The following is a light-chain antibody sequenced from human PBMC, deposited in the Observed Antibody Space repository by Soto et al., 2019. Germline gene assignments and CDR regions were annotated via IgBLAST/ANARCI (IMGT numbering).Light chain of an antibody. V-gene: IGLV2-14*01. Sequence: QSALTQPASVSGSPGQSITISCTGTSSDVGAYNFVSWYQQFPGKAPKLLIYEVSNRPSGVSDRFSGSKSGTTASLIISGLRAEDEAGYYCSSQTASATVLFGGGPKVTV. CDR1: SSDVGAYNF. CDR2: EVS. CDR3: SSQTASATVL. J-gene: IGLJ2*01.